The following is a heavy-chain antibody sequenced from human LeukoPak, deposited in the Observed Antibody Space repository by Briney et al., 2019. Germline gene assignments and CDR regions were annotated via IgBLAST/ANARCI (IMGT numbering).Heavy chain of an antibody. J-gene: IGHJ4*02. D-gene: IGHD2-15*01. V-gene: IGHV3-30*04. Sequence: PGGSLRLSCAASGFTFSSYAMHWVRQAPGKGLEWVAVISYDGSNKYYADSVKGRFTISRDNSKNTLYLQMNSLRAEDTAVYYCARGLHCSYGSCYDTTFDYWGQGTLVTVSS. CDR2: ISYDGSNK. CDR1: GFTFSSYA. CDR3: ARGLHCSYGSCYDTTFDY.